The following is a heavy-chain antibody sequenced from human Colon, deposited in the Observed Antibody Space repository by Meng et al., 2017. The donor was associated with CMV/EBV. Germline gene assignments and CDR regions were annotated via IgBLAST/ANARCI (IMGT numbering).Heavy chain of an antibody. CDR3: ARDPEYSYSILDT. V-gene: IGHV6-1*01. CDR2: TYYRSQWHN. Sequence: QVQPQQSGSGLLKPSQTLSLTCAISGDSVANTGAAWNWVRQSPSRGLEWLGRTYYRSQWHNNYAESVRSRITINPDTSKNQFSLQLKSVTPEDTAVYYCARDPEYSYSILDTWGQGTLVTVSS. J-gene: IGHJ5*02. CDR1: GDSVANTGAA. D-gene: IGHD1-26*01.